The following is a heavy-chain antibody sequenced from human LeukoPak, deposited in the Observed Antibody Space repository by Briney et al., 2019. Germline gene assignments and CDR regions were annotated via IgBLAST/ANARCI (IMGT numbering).Heavy chain of an antibody. CDR2: IIPILGIA. Sequence: ASVKVSCKASGYTFTSYGISWVRQAPGQGLEWMGRIIPILGIANYAQKFQGRVTITADKSTSTAYMELSSLRSEDTAVYYCARSTYYYDSSGYYFDYWGQGTLVTVSS. D-gene: IGHD3-22*01. CDR1: GYTFTSYG. J-gene: IGHJ4*02. CDR3: ARSTYYYDSSGYYFDY. V-gene: IGHV1-69*04.